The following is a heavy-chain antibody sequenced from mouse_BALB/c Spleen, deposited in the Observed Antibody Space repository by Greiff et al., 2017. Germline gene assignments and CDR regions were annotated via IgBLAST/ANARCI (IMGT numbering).Heavy chain of an antibody. CDR2: ISNGGGST. Sequence: EVQRVESGGGLVQPGGSLKLSCAASGFTFSSYTMSWVRQTPEKRLEWVAYISNGGGSTYYPDTVKGRFTISRDNAKNTLYLQMSSLKSEDTAMYYCAGQGRSGTGWFAYWGQGTLVTVSA. CDR1: GFTFSSYT. V-gene: IGHV5-12-2*01. J-gene: IGHJ3*01. CDR3: AGQGRSGTGWFAY. D-gene: IGHD4-1*01.